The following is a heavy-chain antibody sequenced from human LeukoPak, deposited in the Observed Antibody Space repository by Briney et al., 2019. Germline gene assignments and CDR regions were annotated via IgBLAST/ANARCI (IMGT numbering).Heavy chain of an antibody. V-gene: IGHV3-30-3*01. CDR2: ISYDGSNK. D-gene: IGHD3-10*01. Sequence: AGGSLRLSCAASGFTFSSYAMHWVRQAPGKGLEWVAVISYDGSNKYYADSVKGRFTISRDNSKNTLYLQMNSLRAEDTAVYYCAREHYYGSGSSPRYYYGMDVWGQGTTVTVSS. CDR3: AREHYYGSGSSPRYYYGMDV. J-gene: IGHJ6*02. CDR1: GFTFSSYA.